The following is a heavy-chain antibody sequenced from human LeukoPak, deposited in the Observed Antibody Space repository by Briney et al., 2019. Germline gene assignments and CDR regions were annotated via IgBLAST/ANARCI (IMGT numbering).Heavy chain of an antibody. CDR3: ARLRYCSSTSCYAGMRGYFDY. CDR1: GGTFSSYA. CDR2: IIPIFGTA. J-gene: IGHJ4*02. D-gene: IGHD2-2*01. Sequence: SVKVSCKASGGTFSSYAISWVRQAPGQRLEWMGGIIPIFGTANYAQKFQGRVTITADKSTSTAYMELSSLRSDDTAVYYCARLRYCSSTSCYAGMRGYFDYWGQGTLVTVSS. V-gene: IGHV1-69*06.